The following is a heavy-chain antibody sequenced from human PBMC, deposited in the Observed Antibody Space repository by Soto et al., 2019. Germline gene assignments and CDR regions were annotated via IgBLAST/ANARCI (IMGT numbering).Heavy chain of an antibody. D-gene: IGHD4-4*01. V-gene: IGHV1-3*01. CDR2: INAGNGNT. CDR3: ARDSTDLWGLEPETTVTTRGRPPRENWFDP. CDR1: GYTFTSYA. Sequence: ASVKVSCKASGYTFTSYAMHWVRQAPGQRLEWMGWINAGNGNTKYSQKFQGRVTITRDTSASTAYMELSSLRSEDTAVYYCARDSTDLWGLEPETTVTTRGRPPRENWFDPWGQGTLVTVSS. J-gene: IGHJ5*02.